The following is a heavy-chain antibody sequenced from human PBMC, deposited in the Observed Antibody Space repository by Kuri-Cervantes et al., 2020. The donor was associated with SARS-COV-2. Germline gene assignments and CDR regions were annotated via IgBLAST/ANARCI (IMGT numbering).Heavy chain of an antibody. Sequence: SETLSLTCTVSGGSISSYYWSWIRQPAGKGLEWIGRIYTSGSTNYNPSLKSRVTMSVDTSKNQFSLKLSSVTAADTAVYYCARVRYYDTSDGYYYYYMDVWGKGTTVTVSS. CDR1: GGSISSYY. V-gene: IGHV4-4*07. CDR2: IYTSGST. D-gene: IGHD3-22*01. CDR3: ARVRYYDTSDGYYYYYMDV. J-gene: IGHJ6*03.